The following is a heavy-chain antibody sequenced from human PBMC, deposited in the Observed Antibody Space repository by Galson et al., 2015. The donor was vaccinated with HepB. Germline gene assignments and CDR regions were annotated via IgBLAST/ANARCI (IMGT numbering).Heavy chain of an antibody. CDR3: AREIFPRSKRRDFGYYYYGMDV. D-gene: IGHD2/OR15-2a*01. CDR1: GFTFSSYA. Sequence: SLRLSCAASGFTFSSYAMHWVRQAPGKGLEWVAVISYDGSNKYYADSVKGRFTISRDNSKNTLYLQMNSLRAEDTAVYYCAREIFPRSKRRDFGYYYYGMDVWGQGTTVTVSS. V-gene: IGHV3-30-3*01. J-gene: IGHJ6*02. CDR2: ISYDGSNK.